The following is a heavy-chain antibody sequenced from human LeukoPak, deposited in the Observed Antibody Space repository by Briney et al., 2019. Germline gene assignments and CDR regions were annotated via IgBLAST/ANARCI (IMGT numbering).Heavy chain of an antibody. D-gene: IGHD3-3*01. V-gene: IGHV1-3*01. CDR1: GYTFTSYA. J-gene: IGHJ6*03. CDR2: INAGNGNT. CDR3: ARDAPIGVGGYYYYYMDV. Sequence: ASVKVSCKASGYTFTSYAMHWVRQAPGQRLEWMGWINAGNGNTKYPQEFQGRVTITRDTSASTAYMELRSLRSDDTAVYYYARDAPIGVGGYYYYYMDVWGKGTTVTISS.